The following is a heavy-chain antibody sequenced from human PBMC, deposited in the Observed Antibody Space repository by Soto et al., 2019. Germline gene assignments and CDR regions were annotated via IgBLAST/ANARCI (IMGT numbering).Heavy chain of an antibody. CDR1: GSTFSSYA. D-gene: IGHD3-16*01. CDR3: AKANAFYYYYGMDV. CDR2: ISGSGGST. J-gene: IGHJ6*02. Sequence: GGSLRLSCAASGSTFSSYAMSWVRQAPGKGLEWVSAISGSGGSTYYADSVKGWFTISRDNSKNTLYLQMNSLRAEDTAVYYCAKANAFYYYYGMDVWGQGTTVTVSS. V-gene: IGHV3-23*01.